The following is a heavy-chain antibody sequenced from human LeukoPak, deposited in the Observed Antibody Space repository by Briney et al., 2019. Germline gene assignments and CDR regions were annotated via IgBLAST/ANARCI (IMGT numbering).Heavy chain of an antibody. Sequence: SETLSLTCTVSGYSISSGYYWGWIRQPPGKGLEWIGEINHSGSTNYNPSLKSRVTISVDTSKNQFSLKLSSVTAADTAVYYCARARRACSGGSCYEDYWGQGTLVTVSS. CDR2: INHSGST. CDR1: GYSISSGYY. D-gene: IGHD2-15*01. V-gene: IGHV4-38-2*02. CDR3: ARARRACSGGSCYEDY. J-gene: IGHJ4*02.